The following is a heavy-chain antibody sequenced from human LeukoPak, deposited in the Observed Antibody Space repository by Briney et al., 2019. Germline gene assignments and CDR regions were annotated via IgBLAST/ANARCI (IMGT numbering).Heavy chain of an antibody. V-gene: IGHV4-34*01. CDR3: ARGDHFDI. CDR1: GGSFSGYY. CDR2: IYHSGST. J-gene: IGHJ3*02. Sequence: SETLSLTCAVYGGSFSGYYWSWIRQPPGKGLEWIGYIYHSGSTYYNPSLKSRVTISVDRSKNQFSLKLSSVTAADTAVYYCARGDHFDIWGQGTMVTVSS.